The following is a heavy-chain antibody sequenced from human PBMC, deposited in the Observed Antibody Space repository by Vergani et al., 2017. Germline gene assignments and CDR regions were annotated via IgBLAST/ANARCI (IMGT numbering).Heavy chain of an antibody. CDR1: GFTFSSPA. J-gene: IGHJ4*02. D-gene: IGHD5-24*01. CDR3: GRGSDNYN. CDR2: SKNTGDST. V-gene: IGHV3-23*01. Sequence: EVQLLQSEGAVVQPGGSLRLSCVASGFTFSSPAMSWVRQGHGQGLGWVSSSKNTGDSTHYADSVKGRFTISRDNSKNTLYLRMNSLRVEDTAVYYCGRGSDNYNWGQGTLVTVSS.